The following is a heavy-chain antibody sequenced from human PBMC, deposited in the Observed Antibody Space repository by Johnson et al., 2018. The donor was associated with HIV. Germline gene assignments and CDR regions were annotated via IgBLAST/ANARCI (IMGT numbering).Heavy chain of an antibody. J-gene: IGHJ3*02. Sequence: HVQLVESGGGLVKPGGSQRLSCAASGFIFSDYYMTWIRQAPGKGLEWVSYISSSGSTIYYADSVKGRFTISRDNAKNSLYLQMNSLRAEDTAVYYCARARYNWNYGAFDIWGQGTMVTVSS. CDR3: ARARYNWNYGAFDI. V-gene: IGHV3-11*01. D-gene: IGHD1-7*01. CDR2: ISSSGSTI. CDR1: GFIFSDYY.